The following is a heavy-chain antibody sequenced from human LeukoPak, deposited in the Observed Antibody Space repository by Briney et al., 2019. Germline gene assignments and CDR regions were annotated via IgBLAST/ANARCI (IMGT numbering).Heavy chain of an antibody. D-gene: IGHD6-19*01. V-gene: IGHV1-8*01. CDR2: MNPNSGNT. CDR1: VYTFTTYD. CDR3: ARGRGSGHKENWFDP. Sequence: ASVNASRKPSVYTFTTYDINWVRQAPGQGLEWMGWMNPNSGNTGYTQKFQGRVTMTRNTSISTAYMELSSLRSEDTAVYYCARGRGSGHKENWFDPWGQGTLVTVSS. J-gene: IGHJ5*02.